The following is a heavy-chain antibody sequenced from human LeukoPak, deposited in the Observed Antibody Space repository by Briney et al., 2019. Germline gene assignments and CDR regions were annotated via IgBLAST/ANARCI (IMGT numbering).Heavy chain of an antibody. CDR2: ISDSGGDK. D-gene: IGHD3-10*01. J-gene: IGHJ4*02. Sequence: GGSLRLSCAASGFTFSSYAMSWVRQAPGKGLEWVAFISDSGGDKWFGDSVKGRFTISRDKSKNTVNLQMSSLRDEDTALYYCARDGGAESYAFDYWGQETLVTVSS. CDR1: GFTFSSYA. V-gene: IGHV3-30*02. CDR3: ARDGGAESYAFDY.